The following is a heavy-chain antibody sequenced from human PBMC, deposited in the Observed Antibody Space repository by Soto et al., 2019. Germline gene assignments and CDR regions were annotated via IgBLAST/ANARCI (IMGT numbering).Heavy chain of an antibody. CDR3: AHSTGPRTTRIQLWRKTANKKQGENYYGMDV. CDR2: IYWNDDK. Sequence: SGPTLVNPTQTLTLTCTFSGFSLSTSGVGVGWIRQPPGKALEWLARIYWNDDKRYSPSLKSRLTITKDTSKNQVVLTMTNMDAVDTAKCYCAHSTGPRTTRIQLWRKTANKKQGENYYGMDVWGQGTTVTVSS. J-gene: IGHJ6*02. CDR1: GFSLSTSGVG. V-gene: IGHV2-5*01. D-gene: IGHD5-18*01.